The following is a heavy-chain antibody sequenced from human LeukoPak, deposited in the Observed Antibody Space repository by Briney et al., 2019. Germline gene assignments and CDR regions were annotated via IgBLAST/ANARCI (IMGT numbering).Heavy chain of an antibody. CDR1: GGSISSYY. J-gene: IGHJ4*02. Sequence: SETLSLTCTVSGGSISSYYWSWIRQPPGKGLEWIGYIYYSGSTNYNPSLKSRVTISIDTSKNQFFLRLSSVTAADTGVYYCARSNSYGPGTHYLHHWGQGTLVTVSS. CDR2: IYYSGST. CDR3: ARSNSYGPGTHYLHH. V-gene: IGHV4-59*12. D-gene: IGHD3-10*01.